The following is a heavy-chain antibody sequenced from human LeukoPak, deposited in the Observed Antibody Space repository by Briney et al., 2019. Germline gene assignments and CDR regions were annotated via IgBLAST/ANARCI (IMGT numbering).Heavy chain of an antibody. J-gene: IGHJ4*02. D-gene: IGHD3-3*01. V-gene: IGHV4-31*03. CDR2: IYYSGST. CDR3: ARGNYDFWSGYSGLVDY. CDR1: GGSISSGGYY. Sequence: SETLSLTCTVSGGSISSGGYYWCWIRQHPGKGLEWIGYIYYSGSTYYNPSLKSRVTISVDTSKNQFSLKLSSVTAADTAVYYCARGNYDFWSGYSGLVDYWGQGTLVTVSS.